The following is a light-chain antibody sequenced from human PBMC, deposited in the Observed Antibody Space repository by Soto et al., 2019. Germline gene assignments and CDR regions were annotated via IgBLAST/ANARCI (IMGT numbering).Light chain of an antibody. V-gene: IGKV1-5*03. CDR1: QSISNS. CDR3: QRYNSDSET. Sequence: DIQMTQSPSTLSASVGDRVTITCRASQSISNSLAWFQQKPGKAPKVLIYQTSKLHNGVPSRLSGSGSGTQFTLTISGLQPDDFATYYCQRYNSDSETFGQGTKVEIK. J-gene: IGKJ1*01. CDR2: QTS.